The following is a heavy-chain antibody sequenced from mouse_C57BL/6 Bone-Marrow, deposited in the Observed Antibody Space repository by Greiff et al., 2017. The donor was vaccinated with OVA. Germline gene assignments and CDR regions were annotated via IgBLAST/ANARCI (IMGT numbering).Heavy chain of an antibody. J-gene: IGHJ4*01. D-gene: IGHD1-1*01. CDR1: GYTIPSYW. Sequence: QVQLQQPGAELVKPGASVKLSCKASGYTIPSYWLRWVKRRPARGRVGSGWGDPNSVGTKYNEKLKSKATLTVDKPSSTAYMQLSSRTSEDSAVYYCARPYYYGRMDYWGQGTSVTVSS. CDR3: ARPYYYGRMDY. V-gene: IGHV1-72*01. CDR2: GDPNSVGT.